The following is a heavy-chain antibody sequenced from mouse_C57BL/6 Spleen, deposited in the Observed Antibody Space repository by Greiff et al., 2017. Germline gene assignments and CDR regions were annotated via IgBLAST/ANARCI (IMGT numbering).Heavy chain of an antibody. CDR1: GYTFTSYT. V-gene: IGHV1-4*01. CDR3: AREGIYDGYYYAMDY. D-gene: IGHD2-3*01. Sequence: VQLQQSGAELARPGASVKMSCKASGYTFTSYTMHWVKQRPGQGLEWIGYINPSSGYTKYNQKFKDKATLTADKSSSTAYMQLSSLTSEDSAVYYCAREGIYDGYYYAMDYWGQGTSVTVSS. J-gene: IGHJ4*01. CDR2: INPSSGYT.